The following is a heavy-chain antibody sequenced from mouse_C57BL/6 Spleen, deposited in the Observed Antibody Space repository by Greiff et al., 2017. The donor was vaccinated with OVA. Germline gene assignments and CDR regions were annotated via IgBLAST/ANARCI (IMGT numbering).Heavy chain of an antibody. J-gene: IGHJ2*01. Sequence: EVKLQESGPELVKPGASVKMSCKASGYTFTDYNMHWVKQSHGKSLEWIGYINPNNGGTSYNQKFKGKATLTVNKSSSTAYMELRSLTSEDSAVYYCARGNWDVFDYWGQGTTLTVSS. CDR1: GYTFTDYN. V-gene: IGHV1-22*01. CDR2: INPNNGGT. D-gene: IGHD4-1*01. CDR3: ARGNWDVFDY.